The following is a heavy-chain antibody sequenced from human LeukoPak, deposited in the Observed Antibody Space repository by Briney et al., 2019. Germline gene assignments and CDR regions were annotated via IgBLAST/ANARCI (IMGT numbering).Heavy chain of an antibody. CDR1: GFTFSSYG. CDR3: AREERGPRGSQNFDS. CDR2: ISGSGGST. J-gene: IGHJ4*02. V-gene: IGHV3-23*01. D-gene: IGHD1-26*01. Sequence: GGTLRLSCAASGFTFSSYGMSWVRQAPGKGLEWVSAISGSGGSTYYADSVKGRFTISRDNSKNTLYLQMNSLRAEDTAVYYCAREERGPRGSQNFDSWGQGNLVNVFS.